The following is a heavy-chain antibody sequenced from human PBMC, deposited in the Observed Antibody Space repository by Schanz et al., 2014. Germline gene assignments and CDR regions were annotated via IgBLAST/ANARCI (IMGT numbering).Heavy chain of an antibody. J-gene: IGHJ5*02. CDR1: GYTFTTYA. D-gene: IGHD3-9*01. V-gene: IGHV1-18*01. CDR2: ISVYTGNT. Sequence: QVQLVQSGAEVKKPGASVRVSCKASGYTFTTYAMSWVRQAPGQGLEWVGWISVYTGNTKYGQKVQGRVTMTADTSTNTAYMELRSLRSDDTAVYYCAEAEYDILTHSYSRLDPWGQGTLVTVSS. CDR3: AEAEYDILTHSYSRLDP.